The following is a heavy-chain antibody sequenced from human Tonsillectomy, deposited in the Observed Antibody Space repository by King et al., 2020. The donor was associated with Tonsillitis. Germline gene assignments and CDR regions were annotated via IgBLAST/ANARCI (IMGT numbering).Heavy chain of an antibody. J-gene: IGHJ4*02. D-gene: IGHD4-17*01. CDR1: GGSISSGGYS. V-gene: IGHV4-30-2*01. Sequence: QLQESGSGLVKPSQTLSLTCAVSGGSISSGGYSWSWIRQPPGKGLEWIGYIYHSGSTYYNPSLKSRVTISVDRSKNQFSLKLSSVTAADTAVYYCARSRTSGDYVSLFDYWGQGTLVTVSS. CDR3: ARSRTSGDYVSLFDY. CDR2: IYHSGST.